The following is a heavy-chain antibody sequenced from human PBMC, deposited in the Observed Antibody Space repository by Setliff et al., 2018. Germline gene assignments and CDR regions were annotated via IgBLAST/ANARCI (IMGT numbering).Heavy chain of an antibody. CDR3: ARGITSVSWTPRY. V-gene: IGHV4-61*09. Sequence: SETLSLTCTVSGGSINEANYYWSWIRQPAGKGLEWIGHIYTRGSTNHNPSLRSRVSISVDTSKNHFSLRLSSVAATDTAVYYCARGITSVSWTPRYWGRGTLVTSPQ. CDR2: IYTRGST. J-gene: IGHJ4*02. D-gene: IGHD3-10*01. CDR1: GGSINEANYY.